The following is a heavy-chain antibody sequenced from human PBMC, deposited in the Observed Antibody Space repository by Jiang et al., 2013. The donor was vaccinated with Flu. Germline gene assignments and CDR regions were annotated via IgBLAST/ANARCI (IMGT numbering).Heavy chain of an antibody. CDR1: GGSISSGGYY. J-gene: IGHJ4*02. CDR3: ARVGSSGYYYSGSGLYYFDY. Sequence: TVSGGSISSGGYYWSWIRQHPGKGLEWIGYIYYSGSTYYNPSLKSRVTISVDTSKNQFSLKLSSVTAADTAVYYCARVGSSGYYYSGSGLYYFDYWGQGTLVTVSS. V-gene: IGHV4-31*03. D-gene: IGHD3-22*01. CDR2: IYYSGST.